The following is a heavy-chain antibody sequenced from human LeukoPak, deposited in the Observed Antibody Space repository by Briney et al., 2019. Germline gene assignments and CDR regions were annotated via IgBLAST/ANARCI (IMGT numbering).Heavy chain of an antibody. CDR2: IYYSGST. CDR1: GGSISNYY. D-gene: IGHD3-22*01. V-gene: IGHV4-59*01. CDR3: ARGGSYDSRGSSDI. J-gene: IGHJ3*02. Sequence: SETLSLTCAVSGGSISNYYWSWIRQPPGKGLEWIGYIYYSGSTNYNPSLKSRVTISIDTSKNQFSLKLSSVTAADTAVYYCARGGSYDSRGSSDIWGQGTMVIVSS.